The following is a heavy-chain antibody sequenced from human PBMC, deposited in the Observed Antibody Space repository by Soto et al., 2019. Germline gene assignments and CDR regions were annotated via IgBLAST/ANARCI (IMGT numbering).Heavy chain of an antibody. CDR1: GGSISSGGYY. J-gene: IGHJ5*02. CDR3: ARDRRNWFDP. CDR2: IYYSGST. Sequence: SETLSLTCTVSGGSISSGGYYWSWIRQHPGKGLEWIGYIYYSGSTYYNPSLKSRVTISVDTSKNQFSLKLSSVTAADTAVYYCARDRRNWFDPWGQGTLVTVSS. V-gene: IGHV4-31*03.